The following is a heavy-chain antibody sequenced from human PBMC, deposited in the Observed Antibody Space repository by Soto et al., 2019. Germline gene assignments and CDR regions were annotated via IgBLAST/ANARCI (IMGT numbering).Heavy chain of an antibody. Sequence: GGSLRLSCAASGFTVSSNYMSWVRQAPGKGLEWVSVIYSGGSTYYADSVKGRFTISRDNSKNTLYLQMNSLRAEDTAVYYCAREQMVRGVIIHLGYWGQGTLVTVSS. J-gene: IGHJ4*02. D-gene: IGHD3-10*01. V-gene: IGHV3-66*01. CDR2: IYSGGST. CDR3: AREQMVRGVIIHLGY. CDR1: GFTVSSNY.